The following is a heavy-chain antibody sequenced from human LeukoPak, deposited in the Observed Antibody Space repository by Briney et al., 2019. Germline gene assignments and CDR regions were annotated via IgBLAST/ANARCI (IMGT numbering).Heavy chain of an antibody. Sequence: SVKVSCKASGGTFSSYAISWVRQAPGQGLEWMGRIIPILGIANYAQKFQGRVTITADKSTSTAYMELSSLRSEDTAVYYCARGPLPEPPEYFQHWGRGTLVTVSS. V-gene: IGHV1-69*04. CDR1: GGTFSSYA. CDR3: ARGPLPEPPEYFQH. CDR2: IIPILGIA. J-gene: IGHJ1*01.